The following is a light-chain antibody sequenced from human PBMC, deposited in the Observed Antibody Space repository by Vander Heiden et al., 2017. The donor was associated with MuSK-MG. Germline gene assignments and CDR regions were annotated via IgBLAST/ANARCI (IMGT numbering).Light chain of an antibody. CDR2: AAS. Sequence: DIYTAEAAFCVSASVADRVTITCRSSQSISTYLNWYRQKPGRAPKLLLFAASSLQSGVPSRFTGSGSGTDFTLSIDSLQPEDFATYCCQQSVTTPWTFGQGTTVEIK. J-gene: IGKJ1*01. V-gene: IGKV1-39*01. CDR3: QQSVTTPWT. CDR1: QSISTY.